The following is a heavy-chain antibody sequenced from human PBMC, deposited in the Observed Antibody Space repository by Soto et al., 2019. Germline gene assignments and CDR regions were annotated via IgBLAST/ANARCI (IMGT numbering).Heavy chain of an antibody. Sequence: ASVKVSCKASGYTFTSYGISWVRQAPGQGLEWMGWISAYNGNTNYAQKLQGRVTMTTDTSTSTAYMELNSLRAEDTAVYYCAKDPLAWLVLSAHYFDYWGQGTLVTVSS. V-gene: IGHV1-18*01. CDR1: GYTFTSYG. D-gene: IGHD6-19*01. CDR2: ISAYNGNT. CDR3: AKDPLAWLVLSAHYFDY. J-gene: IGHJ4*02.